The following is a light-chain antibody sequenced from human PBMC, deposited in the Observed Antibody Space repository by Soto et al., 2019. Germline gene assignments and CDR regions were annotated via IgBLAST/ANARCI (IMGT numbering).Light chain of an antibody. Sequence: QSALTQPASVSGSPGQPIPISCTGTSSDVGGYDLVSWYQRHPGKAPKLIIYDVSKRPSGVPDRFSGSKSGNTASLTISGLQAEDEADYYCCSYAGLYVVFGGGTKVTVL. CDR3: CSYAGLYVV. V-gene: IGLV2-23*02. J-gene: IGLJ2*01. CDR1: SSDVGGYDL. CDR2: DVS.